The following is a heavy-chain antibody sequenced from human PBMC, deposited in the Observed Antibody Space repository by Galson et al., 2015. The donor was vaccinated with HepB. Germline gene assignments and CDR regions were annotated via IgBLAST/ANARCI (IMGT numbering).Heavy chain of an antibody. J-gene: IGHJ3*02. CDR2: IYTSGTT. D-gene: IGHD3-3*01. CDR1: GGSISSDNYY. Sequence: TLSLTCTVSGGSISSDNYYWSWIRQPAGKGLEWIGLIYTSGTTNYNPSLKSRVTMSVDTSKNEFSLRLTSATAADTAMYYRAGTTIGTIFGLVITNHAFDIWGQGTMVTVSS. CDR3: AGTTIGTIFGLVITNHAFDI. V-gene: IGHV4-61*02.